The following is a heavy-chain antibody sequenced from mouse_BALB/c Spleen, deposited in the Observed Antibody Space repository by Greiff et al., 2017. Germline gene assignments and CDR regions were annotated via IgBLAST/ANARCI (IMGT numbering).Heavy chain of an antibody. Sequence: LVKTGASVKISCKASGYSFTGYYMHWVKQSHGKSLEWIGYISCYNGATSYNQKFKGKATFTVDTSSSTAYMQFNSLTSEDSAVYYCAREDYRYEAWFAYWGQGTLVTVSA. D-gene: IGHD2-14*01. J-gene: IGHJ3*01. V-gene: IGHV1S34*01. CDR2: ISCYNGAT. CDR3: AREDYRYEAWFAY. CDR1: GYSFTGYY.